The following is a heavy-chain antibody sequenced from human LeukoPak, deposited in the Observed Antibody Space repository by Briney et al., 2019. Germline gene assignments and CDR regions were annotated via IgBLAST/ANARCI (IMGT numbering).Heavy chain of an antibody. Sequence: GGSLRLSCAVSTLTVSNNYMTWVSQAPGNGLEWVSLIFGDSIPTYAGSVKGRFTISRDNSQDTVSLHMSSLRAEDTAVYYCVRDKGVRLTERFDSWGQGTLVTVSS. CDR2: IFGDSIP. CDR1: TLTVSNNY. D-gene: IGHD3-10*01. V-gene: IGHV3-53*01. CDR3: VRDKGVRLTERFDS. J-gene: IGHJ4*02.